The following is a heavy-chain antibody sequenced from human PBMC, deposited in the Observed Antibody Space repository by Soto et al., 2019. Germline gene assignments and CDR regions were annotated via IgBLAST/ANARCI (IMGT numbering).Heavy chain of an antibody. CDR1: GASVSGGD. J-gene: IGHJ5*02. CDR2: MYFGGSF. V-gene: IGHV4-59*02. Sequence: PTETLYLTCTVSGASVSGGDCSWSLLPPGKGLEWIGFMYFGGSFNYNPSLSSRVTLSVETSKNQFSMKVTSVTASDTAVYYCARSYYDSTGFAVDPWGQGTLVTVSS. D-gene: IGHD3-22*01. CDR3: ARSYYDSTGFAVDP.